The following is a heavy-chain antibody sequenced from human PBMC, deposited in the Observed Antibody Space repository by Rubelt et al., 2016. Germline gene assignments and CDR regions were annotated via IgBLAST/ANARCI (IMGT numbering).Heavy chain of an antibody. J-gene: IGHJ3*02. CDR3: ASAEYIGYDSVAFDI. CDR1: RGAISSYY. V-gene: IGHV4-59*12. D-gene: IGHD5-12*01. Sequence: QVQLKESGPGLLKPSENLSLTCFVSRGAISSYYWSWIRQSPVKGLEWIGSVYYSGSTYYTPSLKSRVPISVDTSKNQFSLKLGPGTAADTAVYYCASAEYIGYDSVAFDIWGQGTMVTVSS. CDR2: VYYSGST.